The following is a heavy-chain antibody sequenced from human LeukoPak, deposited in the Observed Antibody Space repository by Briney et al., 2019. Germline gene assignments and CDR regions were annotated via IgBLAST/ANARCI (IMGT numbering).Heavy chain of an antibody. Sequence: GRSLRLSCAASGFTFSSYAMHCVRQAPGKGLEWVAVISYDGSNKYYADSVKGRFTISRDNSKNTLYLQMNSLRAEDTAVYYCARGHYDILTGYSRGGPFDYWGQGTLVTVSS. CDR3: ARGHYDILTGYSRGGPFDY. CDR1: GFTFSSYA. J-gene: IGHJ4*02. D-gene: IGHD3-9*01. V-gene: IGHV3-30*04. CDR2: ISYDGSNK.